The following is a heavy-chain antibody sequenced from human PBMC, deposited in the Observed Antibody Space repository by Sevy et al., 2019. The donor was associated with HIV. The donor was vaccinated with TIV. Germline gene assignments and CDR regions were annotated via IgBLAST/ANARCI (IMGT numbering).Heavy chain of an antibody. CDR1: GFTFSDYG. Sequence: GGSLRLSCAASGFTFSDYGMHWVRQAPGKGLESVAVIWSEGSNKYYGDSVKGRFTISRDSSKNTLFLQMNSLRVDDTAVYYCAREERSGTTTSFDYWGQGALVTVSS. D-gene: IGHD1-7*01. V-gene: IGHV3-33*01. CDR2: IWSEGSNK. CDR3: AREERSGTTTSFDY. J-gene: IGHJ4*02.